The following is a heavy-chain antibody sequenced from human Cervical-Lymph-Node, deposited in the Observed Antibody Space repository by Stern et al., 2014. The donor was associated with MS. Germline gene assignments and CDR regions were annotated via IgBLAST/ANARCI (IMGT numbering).Heavy chain of an antibody. CDR1: GYRFTSYW. V-gene: IGHV5-51*01. CDR3: ARGGYYDGSGYYPFLV. CDR2: IYPGDSDT. Sequence: EVQLEESGAEVKKPGESLKISCRGSGYRFTSYWIGWVRQVPGKGLEWMGIIYPGDSDTRYIPSFQGQVTISADKSISTAYLQLSSLKASDSAIYYCARGGYYDGSGYYPFLVWGQGSQVTVSS. J-gene: IGHJ4*02. D-gene: IGHD3-22*01.